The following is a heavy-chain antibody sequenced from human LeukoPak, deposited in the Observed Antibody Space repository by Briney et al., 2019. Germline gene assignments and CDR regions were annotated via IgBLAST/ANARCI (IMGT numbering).Heavy chain of an antibody. V-gene: IGHV3-74*03. D-gene: IGHD6-13*01. Sequence: GGSLRLSCAVSGFNFSTYWIHWVRQAPGKGPVWVSLINSDGSATTYGDSAKGGVTVSRDNHKNTVFLEMNSLKVEDTAVYYCARGAAVTAGIDYWGQGTLVTVSS. J-gene: IGHJ4*02. CDR2: INSDGSAT. CDR1: GFNFSTYW. CDR3: ARGAAVTAGIDY.